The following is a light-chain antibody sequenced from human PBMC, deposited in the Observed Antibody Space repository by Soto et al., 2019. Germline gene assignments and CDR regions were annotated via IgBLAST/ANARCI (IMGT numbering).Light chain of an antibody. CDR3: QHYDDSPPRYT. CDR2: GAS. CDR1: QSVSSSN. J-gene: IGKJ2*01. Sequence: EIVLTQSPATLSLSPGERATLSCRASQSVSSSNLAWYQQKPGQAPRLVISGASSRAAGLPDRFSGSGSGTDFTLTISRLAPEDFAVYYCQHYDDSPPRYTFGQGTKLEIK. V-gene: IGKV3-20*01.